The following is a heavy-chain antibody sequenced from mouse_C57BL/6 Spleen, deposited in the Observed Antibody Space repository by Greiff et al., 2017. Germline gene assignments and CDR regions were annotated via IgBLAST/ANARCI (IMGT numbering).Heavy chain of an antibody. CDR2: IYPGSGNT. D-gene: IGHD3-3*01. Sequence: QVQLQQSGAELVRPGASVKLSCKASGYTFTDYYITWVKQRPGQGLEWIARIYPGSGNTYYNEKFKGKATLTAEKSSISAYMQLSSLTSEDSAVYFCAREGALPGLDYWGQGTTLTVSS. CDR1: GYTFTDYY. V-gene: IGHV1-76*01. J-gene: IGHJ2*01. CDR3: AREGALPGLDY.